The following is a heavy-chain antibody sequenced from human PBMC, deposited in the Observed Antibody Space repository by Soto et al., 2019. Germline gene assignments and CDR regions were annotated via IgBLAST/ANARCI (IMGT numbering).Heavy chain of an antibody. CDR2: IYYSGST. D-gene: IGHD3-10*01. Sequence: QVQLQESGPGLVKPSETLSLTCTVSGGSISSYYWSWIRQPPGKGLEWIGYIYYSGSTNYNPSLKSRVTISVDTSKNQFTLKLSSVTAADTAVYYCARLGEGSGKHGPTNFDYWGQGTLVTVSS. V-gene: IGHV4-59*08. CDR3: ARLGEGSGKHGPTNFDY. J-gene: IGHJ4*02. CDR1: GGSISSYY.